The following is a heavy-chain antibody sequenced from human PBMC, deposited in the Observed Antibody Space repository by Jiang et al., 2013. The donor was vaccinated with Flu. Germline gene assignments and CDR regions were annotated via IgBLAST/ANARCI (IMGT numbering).Heavy chain of an antibody. CDR2: ISGYNGRT. V-gene: IGHV1-18*01. D-gene: IGHD3-16*01. CDR1: NYTFSVYG. J-gene: IGHJ5*02. CDR3: ARDRLAGDRWFDP. Sequence: GAEVKKPGASVKVSYKTSNYTFSVYGISWVRQAPGQGLEWMGWISGYNGRTSYAQKFQGRVTMTTDTSTNTAYMELKNLRSDDTAVYFCARDRLAGDRWFDPWGQGTPVTVSS.